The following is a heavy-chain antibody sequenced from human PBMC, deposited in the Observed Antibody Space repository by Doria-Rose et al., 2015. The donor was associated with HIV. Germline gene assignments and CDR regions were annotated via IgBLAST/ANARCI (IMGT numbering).Heavy chain of an antibody. J-gene: IGHJ5*01. Sequence: INNSNWWIWVRQSPGKGLEWIGEIHHSGSTRYSPSLRSRVTISVDKSKNQFSLRLVSMNVADTAIYYCSTRDYYDSSGFYWGDSWGRGMLVTVSS. CDR3: STRDYYDSSGFYWGDS. D-gene: IGHD3-22*01. V-gene: IGHV4-4*02. CDR2: IHHSGST. CDR1: INNSNW.